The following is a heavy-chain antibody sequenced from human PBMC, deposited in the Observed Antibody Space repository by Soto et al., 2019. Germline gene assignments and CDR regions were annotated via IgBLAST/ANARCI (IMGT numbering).Heavy chain of an antibody. Sequence: QVQLVQSGAEVKKPGSSVKVSCKASGGTFSSYAISWVRQAPGQGLEWMGGIIPIFGTANYAQKFQGRVTITAGESTSTAYMGLSSLRSEDTAVYYCARDRAYYDYVWGSYRQDYYYYGMDVWGQGTTVTVSS. CDR2: IIPIFGTA. CDR3: ARDRAYYDYVWGSYRQDYYYYGMDV. J-gene: IGHJ6*02. V-gene: IGHV1-69*01. D-gene: IGHD3-16*02. CDR1: GGTFSSYA.